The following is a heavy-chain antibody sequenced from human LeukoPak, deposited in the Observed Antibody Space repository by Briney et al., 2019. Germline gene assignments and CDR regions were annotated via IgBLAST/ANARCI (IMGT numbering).Heavy chain of an antibody. CDR3: ARPRRDGYNGYYFDY. V-gene: IGHV4-4*09. CDR2: IYTSGST. J-gene: IGHJ4*02. CDR1: GGSLSSYH. Sequence: PETLSLTCTVSGGSLSSYHWTWIRQPPGKRLEWIGHIYTSGSTNYNPSLKSRVTISVDTSKNQFSLKLTSVTAADTAVYYCARPRRDGYNGYYFDYWGQGTLVTVSS. D-gene: IGHD5-24*01.